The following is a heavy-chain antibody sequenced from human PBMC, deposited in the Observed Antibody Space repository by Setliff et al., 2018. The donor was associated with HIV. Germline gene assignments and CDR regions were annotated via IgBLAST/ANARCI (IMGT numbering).Heavy chain of an antibody. D-gene: IGHD6-19*01. CDR3: ASGQWLEHAFDI. CDR1: GGSIGIRSYF. CDR2: VYSSGST. Sequence: PSETLSLTCTVSGGSIGIRSYFWGWIRQPPGKGLEWIGSVYSSGSTYYNPSLKSRVTVSVDTSKDQSSLRLSSVTVADTAVYYCASGQWLEHAFDIWGQGTVVTVSS. J-gene: IGHJ3*02. V-gene: IGHV4-39*01.